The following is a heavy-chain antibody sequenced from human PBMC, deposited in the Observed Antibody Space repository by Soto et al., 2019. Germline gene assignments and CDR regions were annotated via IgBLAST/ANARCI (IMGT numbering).Heavy chain of an antibody. J-gene: IGHJ4*02. CDR2: ITHSGST. V-gene: IGHV4-34*01. CDR3: SLWVVGKNLDY. CDR1: DGSFSDYY. Sequence: QVQLQQWGAGLLKPSETLSLTCAVYDGSFSDYYWGWFRQTPGKGLEWIGHITHSGSTKYNPSLKSRVTMSVDTSKNQLSLRLTSVTAADTAVYYCSLWVVGKNLDYWGQGTLVTVSS. D-gene: IGHD3-16*01.